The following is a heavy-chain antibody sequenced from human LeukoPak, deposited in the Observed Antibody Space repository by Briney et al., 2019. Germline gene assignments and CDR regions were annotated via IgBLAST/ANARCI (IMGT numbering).Heavy chain of an antibody. J-gene: IGHJ4*02. D-gene: IGHD2-21*01. CDR2: IYSSGST. V-gene: IGHV4-39*01. CDR3: ARALAYCAGNCVTDYFDY. CDR1: GGSINSANYY. Sequence: SETLSLTCTVSGGSINSANYYWGWIRQPPGKGLEWIGTIYSSGSTSYTPSLESRVTMSVDTSKNQFFLKLTSVTAADTAVYYCARALAYCAGNCVTDYFDYWGQGALVTVSS.